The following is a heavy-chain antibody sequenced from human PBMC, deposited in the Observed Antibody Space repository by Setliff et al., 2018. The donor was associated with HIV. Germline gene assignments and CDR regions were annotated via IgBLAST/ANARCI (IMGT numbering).Heavy chain of an antibody. CDR1: GSNFATYW. Sequence: GESLKISCKTSGSNFATYWVGWVRQMPGKGLEWLGILYFGDSDPKYNPSFEGQVTIPADKSIKTAFLQWRSLETSDTAIYYCARGRGGYFGGGRYYNLPYFDSWGQGTLVTVSS. D-gene: IGHD2-15*01. CDR2: LYFGDSDP. J-gene: IGHJ4*02. CDR3: ARGRGGYFGGGRYYNLPYFDS. V-gene: IGHV5-51*01.